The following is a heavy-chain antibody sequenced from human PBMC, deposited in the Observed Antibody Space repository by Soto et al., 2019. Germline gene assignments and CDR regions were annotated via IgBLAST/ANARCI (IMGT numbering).Heavy chain of an antibody. V-gene: IGHV5-10-1*01. CDR3: ARADCSSTSCRPKPYYYYYGMDV. CDR1: GYSFTSYW. J-gene: IGHJ6*02. D-gene: IGHD2-2*01. Sequence: PGESLKISCKGSGYSFTSYWISWVRQMPGKGLEWMGRIDPSDSYTNYSPSFQGHVTMTTDTSTSTAYMELRSLRSDDTAVYYCARADCSSTSCRPKPYYYYYGMDVWGQGTTVTVSS. CDR2: IDPSDSYT.